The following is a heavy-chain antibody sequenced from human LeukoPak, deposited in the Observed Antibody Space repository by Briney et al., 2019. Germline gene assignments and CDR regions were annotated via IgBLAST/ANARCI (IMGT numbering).Heavy chain of an antibody. Sequence: SGPVLVKPTETLTLTCTASGFSLRNARRGVSWIRQPPAKALEWLPHIFSNDEKSYSTSLKSRLTISKDTSKSQVVLTMTNMDPVDTATYYCARYFGDDAFDIWGQGTMVTVSS. CDR1: GFSLRNARRG. V-gene: IGHV2-26*01. J-gene: IGHJ3*02. D-gene: IGHD4-17*01. CDR2: IFSNDEK. CDR3: ARYFGDDAFDI.